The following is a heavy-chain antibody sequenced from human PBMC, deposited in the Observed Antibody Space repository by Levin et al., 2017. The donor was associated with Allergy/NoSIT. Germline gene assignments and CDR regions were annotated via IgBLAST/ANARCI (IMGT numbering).Heavy chain of an antibody. CDR3: ARLVEEMATIYWYFDL. V-gene: IGHV1-2*02. Sequence: GESLKISCKASGYTFTGYYMHWVRQAPGQGLEWMGWVNPDSGATNYAPKFQGRVIMTRDTSINTAYMELSRLRSDDTAVYYCARLVEEMATIYWYFDLWGRGTLVTVSS. CDR2: VNPDSGAT. J-gene: IGHJ2*01. D-gene: IGHD5-24*01. CDR1: GYTFTGYY.